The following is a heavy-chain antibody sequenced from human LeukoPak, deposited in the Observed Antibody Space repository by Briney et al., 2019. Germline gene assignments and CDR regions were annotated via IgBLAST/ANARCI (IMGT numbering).Heavy chain of an antibody. J-gene: IGHJ4*02. Sequence: SETLSLTCTVSGGSISSYYWSWIRQPAGKGLEWIGRIYTSGSTNYNPSLKSRVTVSVDTSKNQFSLKLSSVTAADTAVYYCARTRYYYNSRSYGAPYYFDYWGQGTLVTVSS. CDR2: IYTSGST. CDR1: GGSISSYY. V-gene: IGHV4-4*07. D-gene: IGHD3-10*01. CDR3: ARTRYYYNSRSYGAPYYFDY.